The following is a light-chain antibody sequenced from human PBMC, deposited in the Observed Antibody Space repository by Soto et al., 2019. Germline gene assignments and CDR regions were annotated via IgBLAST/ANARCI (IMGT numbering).Light chain of an antibody. J-gene: IGLJ3*02. CDR1: SGHSSYA. CDR3: QTWGTGIRV. Sequence: QLVLTQTPSASASLGASVKLTCTLSSGHSSYAIAWHQQQPEKGPRYLMKVNSDGSHSKGDGIPDRFSGSSSGAERYPTISRLQSEDEADYYCQTWGTGIRVFGGGTKLTVL. CDR2: VNSDGSH. V-gene: IGLV4-69*01.